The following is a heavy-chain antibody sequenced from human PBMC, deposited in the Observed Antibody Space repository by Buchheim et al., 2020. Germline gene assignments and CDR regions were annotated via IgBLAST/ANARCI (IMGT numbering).Heavy chain of an antibody. CDR1: GFTFSSYP. V-gene: IGHV3-23*01. D-gene: IGHD4-17*01. J-gene: IGHJ4*02. CDR3: AKNSVHGDWPEY. Sequence: EVQLLESGGGLVQPGGSPRLSCAASGFTFSSYPMSWVRQAPGKGLEWVSAISGSGAGTSYAHSVKGLFTMSRDNSKTTLSLQMNSLRAEDTAVYYCAKNSVHGDWPEYWGQGTL. CDR2: ISGSGAGT.